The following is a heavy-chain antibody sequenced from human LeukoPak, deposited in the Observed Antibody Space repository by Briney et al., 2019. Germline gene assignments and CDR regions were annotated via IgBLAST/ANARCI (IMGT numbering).Heavy chain of an antibody. D-gene: IGHD1-26*01. CDR3: ARDQSSWFDP. J-gene: IGHJ5*02. CDR2: IYYSGST. V-gene: IGHV4-39*07. CDR1: GGSTSTYY. Sequence: SETLSLTCTVSGGSTSTYYWGWIRQPPGKGLEWIGSIYYSGSTYYNPSLKSRVTISEDTSKNQFSLKLSSVTAADTAVYYCARDQSSWFDPWGQGTLVTVSS.